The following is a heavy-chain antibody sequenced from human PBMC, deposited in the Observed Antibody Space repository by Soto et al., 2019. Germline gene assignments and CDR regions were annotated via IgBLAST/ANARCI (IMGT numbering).Heavy chain of an antibody. Sequence: SETLSLTCTVSGGSISSGGYYWSWIRQHPGKGLEWIGYIYYSGSTYYNPSLKSRVTISVDTSKNQFSLKLSSVTAADTAVYYCERERIAARPATDYWGQGTLVTVSS. CDR3: ERERIAARPATDY. J-gene: IGHJ4*02. CDR2: IYYSGST. V-gene: IGHV4-31*03. CDR1: GGSISSGGYY. D-gene: IGHD6-6*01.